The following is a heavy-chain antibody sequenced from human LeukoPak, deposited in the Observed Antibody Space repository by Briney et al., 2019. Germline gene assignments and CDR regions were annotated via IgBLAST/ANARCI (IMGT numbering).Heavy chain of an antibody. V-gene: IGHV3-23*01. Sequence: GGSLSFSCAAPGFTFTSNALGWVGQPPGKGLEWVSAISGSGGSTYYADSVKGRFTISRDNSKNTLYLQMNSLRGEDTAVYYCARDDQWASDYWGQGTLVTVSS. CDR3: ARDDQWASDY. D-gene: IGHD1-26*01. J-gene: IGHJ4*02. CDR2: ISGSGGST. CDR1: GFTFTSNA.